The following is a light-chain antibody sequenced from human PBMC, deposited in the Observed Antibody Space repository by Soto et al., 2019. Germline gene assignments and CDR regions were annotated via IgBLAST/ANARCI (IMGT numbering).Light chain of an antibody. CDR2: EGT. CDR3: YSYAGANLYV. Sequence: QSVLTQPASVSASPGQSITIPCTGTSSDVGSYNLVSWFQQHPGKVPKLLIYEGTKRPSGLSDRFSGSKSGNTASLTISGLKAEDEDDYYCYSYAGANLYVFGTGTKVTVL. V-gene: IGLV2-23*01. CDR1: SSDVGSYNL. J-gene: IGLJ1*01.